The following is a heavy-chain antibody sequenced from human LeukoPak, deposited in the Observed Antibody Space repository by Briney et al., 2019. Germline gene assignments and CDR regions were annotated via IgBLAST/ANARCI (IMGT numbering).Heavy chain of an antibody. CDR3: AKVKVPYSYVSTLFDY. Sequence: ASVKVSCKASGYTFTGYYMHWVRQAPGQGLEGMGWINPNSGDTNYAQKFQGRVTMTRDTSISTAYMELSRLRSDDTAVYYCAKVKVPYSYVSTLFDYWGQGTLVTVSS. CDR1: GYTFTGYY. CDR2: INPNSGDT. D-gene: IGHD5-18*01. V-gene: IGHV1-2*02. J-gene: IGHJ4*02.